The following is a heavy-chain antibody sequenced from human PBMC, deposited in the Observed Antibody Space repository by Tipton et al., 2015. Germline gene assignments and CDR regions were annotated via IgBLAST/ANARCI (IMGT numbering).Heavy chain of an antibody. Sequence: SLRLSCAASGFAFDDYAMHWVRQVPGKGLEWVSSINWNSAVIGYADSVKGRFTISRDNAKNTLYLQMNSLRAEDTAVYYCARSGGYGWDHWGQGILVTVSS. J-gene: IGHJ4*02. CDR1: GFAFDDYA. V-gene: IGHV3-9*01. CDR2: INWNSAVI. CDR3: ARSGGYGWDH. D-gene: IGHD1-1*01.